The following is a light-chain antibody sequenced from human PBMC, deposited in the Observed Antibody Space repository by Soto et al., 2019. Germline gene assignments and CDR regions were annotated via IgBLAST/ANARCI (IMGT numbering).Light chain of an antibody. CDR3: LQDYDSPRT. CDR1: QGVRND. Sequence: AIQMTQSPSSLSASVGDRVTITCRARQGVRNDLCWYQQKPGKATKLLIYAASSLQSGVTSRFSGRGAGTDFTLTISSLQPEDFATYYCLQDYDSPRTFGQGNKVEIK. J-gene: IGKJ1*01. V-gene: IGKV1-6*01. CDR2: AAS.